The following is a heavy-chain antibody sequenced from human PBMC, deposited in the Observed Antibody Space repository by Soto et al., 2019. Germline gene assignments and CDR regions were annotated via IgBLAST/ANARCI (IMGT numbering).Heavy chain of an antibody. J-gene: IGHJ4*02. V-gene: IGHV4-39*01. D-gene: IGHD5-18*01. CDR3: ARQTDTAMAYDLDY. CDR1: GGSISSSSYY. Sequence: SETLSLTCTVSGGSISSSSYYWGWFRQPPGKGLEWIGSIYYSGSTYYNPSLKSRVTISVDTSKNQFSLKLSSVTAADTAVYYCARQTDTAMAYDLDYWGQGTLVT. CDR2: IYYSGST.